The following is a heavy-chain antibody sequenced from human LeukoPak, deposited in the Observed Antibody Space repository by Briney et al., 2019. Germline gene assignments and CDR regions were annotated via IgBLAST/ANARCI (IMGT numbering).Heavy chain of an antibody. CDR3: AKEPRYSSSNYYYYYMDV. J-gene: IGHJ6*03. CDR1: GFTFSSYA. CDR2: VSVGGDST. D-gene: IGHD6-6*01. Sequence: GGSLRLSCAASGFTFSSYAITWVRQPPGEWLGWVSCVSVGGDSTYYEDSVKGRFTNSRDNSKKKLYMQMNSLRAEDTAVYYCAKEPRYSSSNYYYYYMDVWGKGTTATVSS. V-gene: IGHV3-23*01.